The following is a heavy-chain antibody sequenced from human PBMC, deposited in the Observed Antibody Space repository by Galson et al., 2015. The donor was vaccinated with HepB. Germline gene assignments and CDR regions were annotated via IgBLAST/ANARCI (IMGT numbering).Heavy chain of an antibody. J-gene: IGHJ4*02. V-gene: IGHV1-18*01. D-gene: IGHD6-19*01. CDR3: ARSAVAGTGGGLSRFDY. CDR1: GYTFTSYG. CDR2: ISAYNGNT. Sequence: SVKVSCKASGYTFTSYGISWVRQAPGQGLEWMGWISAYNGNTNYAQKLQGRVTMTTDTSTSTAYMELRSLRSDDTAVYYCARSAVAGTGGGLSRFDYWGQGTLVTVSS.